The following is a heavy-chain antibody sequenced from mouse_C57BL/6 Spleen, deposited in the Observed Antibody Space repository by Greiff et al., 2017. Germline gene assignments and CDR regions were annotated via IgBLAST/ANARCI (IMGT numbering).Heavy chain of an antibody. J-gene: IGHJ3*01. CDR1: GFTFSSYA. V-gene: IGHV5-4*01. D-gene: IGHD2-4*01. CDR3: ARGRNYDYGGWFAY. Sequence: EVQLVESGGGLVKPGGSLKLSCAASGFTFSSYAMSWVRQTPEKRLEWVATISDGGSYTYYPDNVKGRFTISRDNAKNNLYLQMSHLKSEDTAMYYCARGRNYDYGGWFAYWGQGTLVTVSA. CDR2: ISDGGSYT.